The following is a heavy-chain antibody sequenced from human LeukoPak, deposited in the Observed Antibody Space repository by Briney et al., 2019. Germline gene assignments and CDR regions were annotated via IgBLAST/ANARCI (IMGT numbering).Heavy chain of an antibody. CDR2: INIHGSST. CDR1: GFTFSSYW. V-gene: IGHV3-74*01. CDR3: TRDRGLRNWFDP. J-gene: IGHJ5*02. Sequence: GSLRLCCAASGFTFSSYWMDWVRQAPGKGLVWVSRINIHGSSTSYADSVKGRFTISRDNAKNTLYLQMNSLRAEDTAVYYCTRDRGLRNWFDPWGQGTLVTVSS. D-gene: IGHD5-12*01.